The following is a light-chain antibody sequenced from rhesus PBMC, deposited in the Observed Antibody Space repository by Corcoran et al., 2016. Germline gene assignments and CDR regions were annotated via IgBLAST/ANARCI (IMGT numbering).Light chain of an antibody. CDR2: KAS. J-gene: IGKJ3*01. Sequence: DIQMTQSPSSLSASVGDTVTITCRASQSISSWLDWYQQKPGKAPKLLNYKASSLQSGVPSRFSGSGSGTDFTLTLSSLQPEDFATYYCLQYNSSPFTFGPGTKLDIK. V-gene: IGKV1-22*01. CDR3: LQYNSSPFT. CDR1: QSISSW.